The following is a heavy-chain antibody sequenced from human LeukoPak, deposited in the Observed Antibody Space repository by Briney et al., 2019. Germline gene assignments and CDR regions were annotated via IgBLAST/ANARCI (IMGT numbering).Heavy chain of an antibody. CDR1: GYTFTGYY. V-gene: IGHV1-2*02. CDR3: AGSSGYLTQIDD. D-gene: IGHD3-22*01. Sequence: ASVKVSCKASGYTFTGYYMHWVRQAPGQGLEWMGWINPNSGGTNYAQKFQGRVTMTRDTSISTVYMELSRLRSDDTAVYYCAGSSGYLTQIDDWGQGTLVTVSS. CDR2: INPNSGGT. J-gene: IGHJ4*02.